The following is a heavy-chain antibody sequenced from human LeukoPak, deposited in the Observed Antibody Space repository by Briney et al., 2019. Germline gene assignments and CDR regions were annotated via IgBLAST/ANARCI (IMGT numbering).Heavy chain of an antibody. CDR3: ARDGNPGYSSGWGLDNWFDP. CDR2: IIPIFGTA. D-gene: IGHD6-19*01. CDR1: GGTFSSYA. V-gene: IGHV1-69*05. Sequence: GASVKVSCKASGGTFSSYAISWVRQAPGQGLEWMGGIIPIFGTANYAQKLQGRVTMTTDTSTSTAYMELRSLRSDDTAVYYCARDGNPGYSSGWGLDNWFDPWGQGTLVTVSS. J-gene: IGHJ5*02.